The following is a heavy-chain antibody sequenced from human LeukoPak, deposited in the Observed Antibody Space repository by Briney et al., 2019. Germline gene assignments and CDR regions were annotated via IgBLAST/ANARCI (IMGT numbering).Heavy chain of an antibody. J-gene: IGHJ4*02. Sequence: ASVKVSCKASGYTFTNNFMHWVRQAPGQGLEWMGIINPSGDNTWYAQKFQGRVTMTRDMATSTDYMEVSSLRSEDTAVYYCARDYSGYDGFDYWGQGTLVTVSS. D-gene: IGHD5-12*01. CDR1: GYTFTNNF. CDR3: ARDYSGYDGFDY. V-gene: IGHV1-46*01. CDR2: INPSGDNT.